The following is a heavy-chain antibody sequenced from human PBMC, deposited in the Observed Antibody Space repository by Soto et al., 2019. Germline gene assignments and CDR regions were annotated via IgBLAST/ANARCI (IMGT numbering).Heavy chain of an antibody. J-gene: IGHJ6*02. CDR1: GGSISSGDYY. CDR3: ARARIQLWPHYYYGMDV. D-gene: IGHD5-18*01. Sequence: PSETLSLTCTVSGGSISSGDYYWSWIRQPPGKGLEWMGYIYYSGTTYYNPSLKSRVTISVDTSKNQFSLKVSSVTAADTAVYYCARARIQLWPHYYYGMDVWGQGTTVTVSS. CDR2: IYYSGTT. V-gene: IGHV4-30-4*01.